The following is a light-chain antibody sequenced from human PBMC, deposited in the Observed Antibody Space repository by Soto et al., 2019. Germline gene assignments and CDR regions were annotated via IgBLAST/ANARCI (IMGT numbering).Light chain of an antibody. CDR1: SSDVGSYDL. CDR2: EVS. CDR3: NSYTSSSTLL. J-gene: IGLJ2*01. Sequence: QSALTQPASVSGSPGQSITISCTGTSSDVGSYDLVSWYQQHPGNAPKLMIYEVSKRPSGVSDRFSGSKSGNTASLTISGLQADDEADYYCNSYTSSSTLLFGGGTKLTVL. V-gene: IGLV2-14*02.